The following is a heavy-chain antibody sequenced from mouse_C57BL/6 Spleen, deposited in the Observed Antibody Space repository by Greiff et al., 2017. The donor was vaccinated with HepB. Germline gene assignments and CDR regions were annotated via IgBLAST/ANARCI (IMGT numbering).Heavy chain of an antibody. CDR3: TRVGGNYWYFDV. V-gene: IGHV5-9-1*02. J-gene: IGHJ1*03. Sequence: LQESGEGLVKPGGSLKLSCAASGFTFSSYAMSWVRQTPEKRLEWVAYISSGGDYIYYADTVKGRFTISRDNARNTLYLQMSSLKSEDTAMYYCTRVGGNYWYFDVWGTGTTVTVSS. D-gene: IGHD2-1*01. CDR2: ISSGGDYI. CDR1: GFTFSSYA.